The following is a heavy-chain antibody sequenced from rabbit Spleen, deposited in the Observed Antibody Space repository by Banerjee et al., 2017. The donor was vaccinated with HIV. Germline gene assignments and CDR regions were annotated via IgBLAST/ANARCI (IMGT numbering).Heavy chain of an antibody. CDR3: ARESSYATYAGYGYAARYYGMDL. CDR1: GFSFEGGYV. CDR2: INSYTGRP. J-gene: IGHJ6*01. Sequence: QEQLEESGGGLVQPEGSLTLTCTASGFSFEGGYVMCWVRQAPGKGLEWIACINSYTGRPVYASWTKGPFTISRTASTTVTLQMTRLTAADTATYFCARESSYATYAGYGYAARYYGMDLWGPGTLVTVS. D-gene: IGHD6-1*01. V-gene: IGHV1S45*01.